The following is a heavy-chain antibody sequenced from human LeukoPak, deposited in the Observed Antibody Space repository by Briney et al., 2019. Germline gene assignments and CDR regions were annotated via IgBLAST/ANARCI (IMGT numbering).Heavy chain of an antibody. V-gene: IGHV4-59*01. Sequence: SETLSLTCTVSGGSISSYYWSWIRQPPGKGLEWIGYIYYSGSTNYNPPLKSRVTISVDTSKNQFSLKLSSVTAADTAVYYCARASREAAAFDIWGQGTMVTVSS. CDR1: GGSISSYY. CDR2: IYYSGST. D-gene: IGHD6-13*01. J-gene: IGHJ3*02. CDR3: ARASREAAAFDI.